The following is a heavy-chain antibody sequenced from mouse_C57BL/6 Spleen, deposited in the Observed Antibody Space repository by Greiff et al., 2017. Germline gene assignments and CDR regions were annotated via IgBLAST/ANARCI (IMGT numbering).Heavy chain of an antibody. D-gene: IGHD2-12*01. Sequence: QVQLQQPGAELVMPGASVKLSCKASGYTFTSYWMHWVKQRPGQGLEWIGEIDPSDSYTNYNQKFKGKSTLTVDKSSSTAYMQLSSLTSEDSAVDYCARERPYDRGGDYWGQGTTLTVSS. J-gene: IGHJ2*01. V-gene: IGHV1-69*01. CDR3: ARERPYDRGGDY. CDR2: IDPSDSYT. CDR1: GYTFTSYW.